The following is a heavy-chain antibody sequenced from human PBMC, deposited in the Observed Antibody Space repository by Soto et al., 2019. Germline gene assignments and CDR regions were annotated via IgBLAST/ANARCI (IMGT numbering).Heavy chain of an antibody. D-gene: IGHD3-10*01. CDR2: INHSGST. J-gene: IGHJ5*02. Sequence: SETLSLTCAVYGGSFSGYYWSWIRQPPGKGLEWIGEINHSGSTNYNPSLKSRVTISLDAPQSQFSLKLSSVTAADTAVYYCATYLSTYGQNWLDPWGQGTLVTVSS. CDR1: GGSFSGYY. V-gene: IGHV4-34*01. CDR3: ATYLSTYGQNWLDP.